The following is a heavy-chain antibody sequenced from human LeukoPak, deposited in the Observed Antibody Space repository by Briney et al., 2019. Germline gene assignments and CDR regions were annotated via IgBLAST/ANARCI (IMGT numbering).Heavy chain of an antibody. J-gene: IGHJ4*02. CDR1: GGSISSSSYY. CDR2: IYYSGST. Sequence: KSSETLSLTCTVSGGSISSSSYYWGWIRQPPGKGLEWIGSIYYSGSTYYNPSLKSRVTISVDRSKNQFSLKLSSVTAADTAVYYCARASYDILTGPRHPYPDYWGQGTLVTVSS. CDR3: ARASYDILTGPRHPYPDY. D-gene: IGHD3-9*01. V-gene: IGHV4-39*07.